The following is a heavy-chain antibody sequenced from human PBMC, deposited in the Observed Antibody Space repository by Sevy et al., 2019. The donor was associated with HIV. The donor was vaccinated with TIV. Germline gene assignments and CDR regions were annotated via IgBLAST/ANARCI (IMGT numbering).Heavy chain of an antibody. CDR2: IKQDGSEK. V-gene: IGHV3-7*01. Sequence: GGSLRLSCAASGFTFSSYWMSWVRQAPGKGLEWVANIKQDGSEKYYVDSVKGRFTISRDNAKNSLYLQMNSLRAEDTGVVYCADFGAGFAFGNWGQREMVP. J-gene: IGHJ3*02. CDR3: ADFGAGFAFGN. CDR1: GFTFSSYW. D-gene: IGHD3-16*01.